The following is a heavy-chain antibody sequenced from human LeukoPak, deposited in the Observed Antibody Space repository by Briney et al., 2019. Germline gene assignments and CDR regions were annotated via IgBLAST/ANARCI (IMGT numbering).Heavy chain of an antibody. D-gene: IGHD3-10*01. CDR1: GYTFTSYD. J-gene: IGHJ4*02. CDR2: MNPNSGNT. CDR3: ARGRSSLAGAFDY. Sequence: EASVKVSCTASGYTFTSYDINWVRQATGQGLEWMGWMNPNSGNTGYAQKFQGRVTMTRNTSISTAYMELSSLRSEDTAVYYCARGRSSLAGAFDYWGQGTLVTVSS. V-gene: IGHV1-8*01.